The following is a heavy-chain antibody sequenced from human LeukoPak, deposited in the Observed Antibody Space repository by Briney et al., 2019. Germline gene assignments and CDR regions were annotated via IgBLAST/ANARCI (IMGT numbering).Heavy chain of an antibody. Sequence: SGGSLRLSCAASGFTFSSYSMNWVRQAPGKGLEWVSSISSSSSYIYYADSVKGRFTISRDNAKNSLYLQMNSLRAEDTAVYYCAREAPNDFSIDYWGQGTLVTVSS. CDR3: AREAPNDFSIDY. D-gene: IGHD2/OR15-2a*01. J-gene: IGHJ4*02. CDR1: GFTFSSYS. V-gene: IGHV3-21*01. CDR2: ISSSSSYI.